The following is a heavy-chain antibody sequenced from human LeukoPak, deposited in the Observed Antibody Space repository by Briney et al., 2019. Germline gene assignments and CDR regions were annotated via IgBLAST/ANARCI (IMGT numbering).Heavy chain of an antibody. J-gene: IGHJ4*02. CDR3: ARSSSGYCSNGVCYPPGPFDY. V-gene: IGHV1-8*01. CDR2: VNPNTGNT. CDR1: GYTFTSYD. D-gene: IGHD2-8*01. Sequence: ASVKVSCKASGYTFTSYDIHWVRQASGQGLEWIGWVNPNTGNTGYTQKFQGRVPMTRSTPITTVYLELSSLRSEDTAVYYCARSSSGYCSNGVCYPPGPFDYWGQGTLVTVSS.